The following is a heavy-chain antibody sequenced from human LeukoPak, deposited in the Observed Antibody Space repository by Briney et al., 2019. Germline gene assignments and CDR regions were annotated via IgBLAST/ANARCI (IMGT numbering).Heavy chain of an antibody. CDR3: ARVKDDSRSYYLPVDY. CDR1: GFTFSSYS. J-gene: IGHJ4*02. Sequence: PGGSLRLSCAASGFTFSSYSMNWVRQAPGKGLEWVSYISNSGGTIYYADSVKGRFTISRDNAKDSLNLQMNGLRAEDTAVYYCARVKDDSRSYYLPVDYWGQGTLVTVSS. V-gene: IGHV3-48*04. D-gene: IGHD3-22*01. CDR2: ISNSGGTI.